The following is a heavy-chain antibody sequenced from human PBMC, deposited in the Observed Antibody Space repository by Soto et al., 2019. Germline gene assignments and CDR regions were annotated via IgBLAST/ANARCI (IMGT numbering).Heavy chain of an antibody. CDR2: INAYNGNT. V-gene: IGHV1-18*01. CDR3: AMVDVYVTPSPQDV. J-gene: IGHJ6*02. D-gene: IGHD3-16*01. Sequence: QVQLVQSGAEVKNPGASVKVSCKASGYSFTRYGIGWARQAPGQGLEWMGWINAYNGNTNYAQNLQGRLTLTTDTSTTTDYMELRSLRSNATAIYYCAMVDVYVTPSPQDVWGQGTTVTVSS. CDR1: GYSFTRYG.